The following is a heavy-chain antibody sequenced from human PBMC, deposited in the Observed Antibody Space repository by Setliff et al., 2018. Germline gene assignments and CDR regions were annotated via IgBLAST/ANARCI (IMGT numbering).Heavy chain of an antibody. CDR1: GGSFSDYY. Sequence: PSQTLSLTCAAHGGSFSDYYWTWIRQHPGKGLEWIGEINHSGSTKYSPSLESRVTMSVDPSKNQFSLKVTSVTAADTAVYYCARGRNVAARLLDSWGRGTLVTSP. V-gene: IGHV4-34*01. D-gene: IGHD6-6*01. CDR2: INHSGST. J-gene: IGHJ4*02. CDR3: ARGRNVAARLLDS.